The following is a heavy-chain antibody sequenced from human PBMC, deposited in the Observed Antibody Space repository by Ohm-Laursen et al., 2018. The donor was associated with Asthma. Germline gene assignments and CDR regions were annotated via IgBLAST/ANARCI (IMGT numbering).Heavy chain of an antibody. CDR2: IYPDGGEK. V-gene: IGHV3-7*01. D-gene: IGHD2-2*01. Sequence: SLRLSCTASGLPFSNFWMSWVRQAPGKGLEWVANIYPDGGEKYYVDSVDGRFIISRDNAKNSLYLQMNSLRAEDTAVYYCARDREGYCSSTSCYASYFDYWGQGTLVTVSS. CDR3: ARDREGYCSSTSCYASYFDY. J-gene: IGHJ4*02. CDR1: GLPFSNFW.